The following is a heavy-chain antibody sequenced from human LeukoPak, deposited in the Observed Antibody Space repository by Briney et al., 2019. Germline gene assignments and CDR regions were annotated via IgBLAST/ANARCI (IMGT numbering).Heavy chain of an antibody. CDR3: AKGPNNIDYRAFDI. V-gene: IGHV3-23*01. CDR2: ISGSGGST. D-gene: IGHD4-11*01. J-gene: IGHJ3*02. CDR1: GFTFSSYA. Sequence: PGGSLRLSCAASGFTFSSYAMSWVRQAPGKGLEWVSAISGSGGSTYYADSVKGRFTISRDTSKNTLFLKMNSLRAEDTAVYYCAKGPNNIDYRAFDIWGQGTMVTVSS.